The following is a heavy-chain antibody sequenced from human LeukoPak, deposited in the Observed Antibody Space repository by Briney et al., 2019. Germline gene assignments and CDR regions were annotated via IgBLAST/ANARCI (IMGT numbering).Heavy chain of an antibody. CDR1: GFIFSNYG. J-gene: IGHJ4*02. V-gene: IGHV3-23*01. CDR2: ISGNGHET. CDR3: ARVRVPGTSPKMDS. Sequence: GGSLRLSCAASGFIFSNYGMSWVRQTPGKGLEWVSVISGNGHETFYTDSVKGRFTISRDNSMNTLYLQMNSLGAEDTALYYCARVRVPGTSPKMDSWGQGTLVTVSS. D-gene: IGHD3-10*01.